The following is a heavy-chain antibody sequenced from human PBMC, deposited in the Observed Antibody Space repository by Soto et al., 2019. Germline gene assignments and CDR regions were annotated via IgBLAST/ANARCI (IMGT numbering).Heavy chain of an antibody. CDR2: IYYSGST. D-gene: IGHD3-10*01. J-gene: IGHJ4*02. V-gene: IGHV4-59*08. Sequence: SETLSLTCTVSGGSISSYYWSWIRQPPGKGLEWIGYIYYSGSTNYNPSLKSRVTISVDTSKNQFSLKLSSVTAADTAVYYCARLGGLRSDRNYFDYWGQGTLVTVSS. CDR3: ARLGGLRSDRNYFDY. CDR1: GGSISSYY.